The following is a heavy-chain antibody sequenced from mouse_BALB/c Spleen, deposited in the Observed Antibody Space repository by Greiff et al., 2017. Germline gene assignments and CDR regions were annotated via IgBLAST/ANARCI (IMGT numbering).Heavy chain of an antibody. CDR3: ASTYGYWYFDV. V-gene: IGHV3-6*02. J-gene: IGHJ1*01. Sequence: ESGPGLVKPSQSLSLTCSVTGYSITSGYYWNWIRQFPGNKLEWMGYISYDGSNNYNPSLKNRISITRDTSKNQFFLKLNSVTTEDTATYYCASTYGYWYFDVWGAGTTVTVSS. CDR2: ISYDGSN. CDR1: GYSITSGYY. D-gene: IGHD1-1*01.